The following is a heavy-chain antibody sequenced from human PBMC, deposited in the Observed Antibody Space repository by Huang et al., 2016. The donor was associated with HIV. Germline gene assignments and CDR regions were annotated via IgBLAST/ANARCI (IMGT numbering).Heavy chain of an antibody. J-gene: IGHJ4*02. CDR1: RHNLSEFW. V-gene: IGHV5-51*01. D-gene: IGHD3-22*01. Sequence: EVQLVQSGPVVKKPGESLKISCKGARHNLSEFWLGWVRQVPGRGLEWVGIVYPPVADNRYSPSFQVQVTISADKSISTYLQWNSLKPSDTAIYYCARVHRYFDSGAYGPYYFDYWGQGTLVTVSS. CDR2: VYPPVADN. CDR3: ARVHRYFDSGAYGPYYFDY.